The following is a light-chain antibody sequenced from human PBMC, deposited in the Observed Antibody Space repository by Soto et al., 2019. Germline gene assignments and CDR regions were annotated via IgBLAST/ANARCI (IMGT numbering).Light chain of an antibody. J-gene: IGKJ4*01. CDR2: DAS. V-gene: IGKV3-11*01. CDR1: KSVSSY. CDR3: QQRSNWPLT. Sequence: EIVLTQSPATLSLSPGERATLSCRASKSVSSYLAWYQQKPGQAPRLLIYDASNRATGIPARFSGSGSGTDFTLTISSLEAEDFAVYYCQQRSNWPLTFGGGTKVDIK.